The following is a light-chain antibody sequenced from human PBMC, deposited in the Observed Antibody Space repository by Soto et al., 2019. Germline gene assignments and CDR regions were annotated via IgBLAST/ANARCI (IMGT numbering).Light chain of an antibody. J-gene: IGKJ1*01. CDR2: DAS. CDR3: QHDDSLFTWT. CDR1: QSVLYTPNAKNY. Sequence: DIVMTQSPEYLAGSLGERATINCKSSQSVLYTPNAKNYLAWYQQKPGKAPKLLIYDASNLHIGVPPRFSGSGSGTEFTFTISSLQAEDFATYYCQHDDSLFTWTFGQGTKVDIK. V-gene: IGKV4-1*01.